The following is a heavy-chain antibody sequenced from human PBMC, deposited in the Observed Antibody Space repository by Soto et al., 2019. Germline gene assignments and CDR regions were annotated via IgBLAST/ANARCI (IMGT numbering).Heavy chain of an antibody. J-gene: IGHJ6*02. V-gene: IGHV1-69*13. CDR2: IIPIFGTA. Sequence: ASVKVSCKASGGTFSSYAISWVRQAPGQGLEWMGGIIPIFGTANYAQKFQGRVTITADESTSTAYMELSSLRSEDTAVYYCAREGTLREAGYGMGVWGQGTTVTVSS. D-gene: IGHD1-1*01. CDR1: GGTFSSYA. CDR3: AREGTLREAGYGMGV.